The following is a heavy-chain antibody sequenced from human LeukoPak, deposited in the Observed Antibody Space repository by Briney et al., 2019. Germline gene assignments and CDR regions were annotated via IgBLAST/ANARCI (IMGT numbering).Heavy chain of an antibody. Sequence: SETLSLTCTVSGGSISSYYWSWIRQPPGKGLEWIGYIYYSGSTNYNPSLKSRVTISVDTSKNRFSLKLSSVTAADTAVYYCARGEYGDSFDYWGQGTLVTDSS. V-gene: IGHV4-59*01. J-gene: IGHJ4*02. CDR3: ARGEYGDSFDY. D-gene: IGHD4-17*01. CDR2: IYYSGST. CDR1: GGSISSYY.